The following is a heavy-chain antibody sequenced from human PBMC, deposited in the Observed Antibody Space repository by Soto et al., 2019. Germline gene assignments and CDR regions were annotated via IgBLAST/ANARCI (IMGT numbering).Heavy chain of an antibody. J-gene: IGHJ5*02. V-gene: IGHV1-18*01. CDR1: GYTFTSYG. D-gene: IGHD5-12*01. Sequence: QVQLVQSGAEVKKPGASVKVSCKASGYTFTSYGISWVRQAPGQGLEWMGWISAYNGNTNYAQKLQGRVTMTTDTSTSTADMELRSLRSDDTAVYYCARDLAADGYNPNWFDPWGQGTLVTVSS. CDR3: ARDLAADGYNPNWFDP. CDR2: ISAYNGNT.